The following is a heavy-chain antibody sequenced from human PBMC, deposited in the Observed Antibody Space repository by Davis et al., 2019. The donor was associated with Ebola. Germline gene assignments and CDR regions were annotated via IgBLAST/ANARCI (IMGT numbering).Heavy chain of an antibody. Sequence: MPSETLSLTCAVYGGSFSGYSWTWIRQPPGKGLEWIGEINDGGSFNYNPSLKSRVTISVDTSKNQFSLKLSSVTAADTAVYYCARGRPFFWGQGTLVTVSS. CDR1: GGSFSGYS. CDR3: ARGRPFF. J-gene: IGHJ4*02. V-gene: IGHV4-34*01. CDR2: INDGGSF. D-gene: IGHD2/OR15-2a*01.